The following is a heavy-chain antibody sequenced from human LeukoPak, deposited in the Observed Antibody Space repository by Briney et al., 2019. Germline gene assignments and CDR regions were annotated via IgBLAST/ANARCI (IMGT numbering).Heavy chain of an antibody. CDR1: GYSFTNYW. CDR3: ARLPCTGGSCSKTFDY. CDR2: IYLGDSDT. V-gene: IGHV5-51*01. J-gene: IGHJ4*02. Sequence: GESLKISCKGSGYSFTNYWIGWVRQMPGKGLEWMGIIYLGDSDTRYSPSFQGQVTISADKSISTAYLQWSSLKASDTAIYYCARLPCTGGSCSKTFDYWGQGTLVTVYS. D-gene: IGHD2-15*01.